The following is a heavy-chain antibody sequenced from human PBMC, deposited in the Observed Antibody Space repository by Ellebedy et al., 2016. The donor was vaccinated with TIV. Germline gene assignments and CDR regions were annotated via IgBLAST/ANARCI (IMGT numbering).Heavy chain of an antibody. CDR3: ARDPSGWEPPDY. J-gene: IGHJ4*02. V-gene: IGHV4-61*01. D-gene: IGHD1-26*01. CDR2: IYYSGST. Sequence: MPSETLSLTCTVSGGSVSSGSYYWSWIRQPPGKGLEWIGYIYYSGSTNYNPSLKSRVTISVDTSKNQFSLKLSSVTAADTAVYYCARDPSGWEPPDYWGQGTLVTVSS. CDR1: GGSVSSGSYY.